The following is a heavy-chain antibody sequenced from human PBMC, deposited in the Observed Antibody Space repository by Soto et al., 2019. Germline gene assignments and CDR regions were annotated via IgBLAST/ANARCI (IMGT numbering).Heavy chain of an antibody. Sequence: QVQLQESGPGLVKPSETLSLTCSVSGGSIGSYYWSWIRQPPGKGLEWIGYIYYSGSTNYNPSLKTRVTISVATSKNQFPLKLSSVTAAATAVYYCARGGWRQIDYWGQGTLVTVSS. CDR2: IYYSGST. CDR1: GGSIGSYY. V-gene: IGHV4-59*08. D-gene: IGHD3-3*01. CDR3: ARGGWRQIDY. J-gene: IGHJ4*02.